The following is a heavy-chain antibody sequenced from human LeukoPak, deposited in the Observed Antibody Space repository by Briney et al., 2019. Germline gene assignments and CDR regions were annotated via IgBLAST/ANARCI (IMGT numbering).Heavy chain of an antibody. J-gene: IGHJ6*02. CDR3: ARATTAAIYLADYYYYGMDV. V-gene: IGHV3-64*01. Sequence: GGSLRLYCAASGFTFSSYAMHWVRQAPGKGLEYVSAISSNGGSTYYANPVKGRFTISRDNSKNTLYLQMGSLRAEDMAVYYCARATTAAIYLADYYYYGMDVWGQGTTVTVSS. D-gene: IGHD2-2*01. CDR1: GFTFSSYA. CDR2: ISSNGGST.